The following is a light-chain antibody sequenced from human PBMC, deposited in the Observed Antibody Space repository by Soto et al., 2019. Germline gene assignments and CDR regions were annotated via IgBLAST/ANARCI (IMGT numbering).Light chain of an antibody. J-gene: IGLJ1*01. Sequence: SALTPPDPVSGSPGPSITISCTGTSSDVGGYNYVSWYQQHPGKAPKLMIYEVSSRPSGVSNRFSGSKSGNTASLTISGLQAEFYSNDYCSSYTYTISLYVF. CDR3: SSYTYTISLYV. CDR1: SSDVGGYNY. CDR2: EVS. V-gene: IGLV2-14*01.